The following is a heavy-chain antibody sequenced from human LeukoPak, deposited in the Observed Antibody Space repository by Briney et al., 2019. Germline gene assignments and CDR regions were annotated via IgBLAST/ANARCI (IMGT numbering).Heavy chain of an antibody. Sequence: ASVKVSCKASGGTFSSYAISWVRQAPGQGLEWMGGIIPIFGTANYAQKFQGRVTITTDESTSTAYMELSSLRSEDTAVYYCARTRYCSSTSCLRYMDVWGKGTTVTVSS. CDR2: IIPIFGTA. V-gene: IGHV1-69*05. J-gene: IGHJ6*03. CDR1: GGTFSSYA. D-gene: IGHD2-2*01. CDR3: ARTRYCSSTSCLRYMDV.